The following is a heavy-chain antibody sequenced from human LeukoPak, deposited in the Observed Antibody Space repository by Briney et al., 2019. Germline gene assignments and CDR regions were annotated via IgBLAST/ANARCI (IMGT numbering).Heavy chain of an antibody. D-gene: IGHD4-17*01. CDR1: SGSIRSSTYY. CDR3: ARRGTTVTPGWYFDL. Sequence: SETVSLPCSVSSGSIRSSTYYWGWIRQPPGKGLEYIGTIYYTGTTYYNPSLKSRVTISVDTSKNQLSLKLTSVTAADTAVYFCARRGTTVTPGWYFDLWGRGTLVTVSS. CDR2: IYYTGTT. J-gene: IGHJ2*01. V-gene: IGHV4-39*01.